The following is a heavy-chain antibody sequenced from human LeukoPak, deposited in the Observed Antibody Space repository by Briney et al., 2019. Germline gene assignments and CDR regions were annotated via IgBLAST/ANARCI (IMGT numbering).Heavy chain of an antibody. D-gene: IGHD3-10*01. CDR1: GGTFSSYD. V-gene: IGHV1-69*13. Sequence: SVKVSCKASGGTFSSYDISWARQAPGQGLEWMGGIIPIFGTANYAQKFQGRVTITADESTSTAYMELSSLRSEDTAVYYCAREWFGELSGKNWFDPWGQGTLVTVSS. CDR2: IIPIFGTA. CDR3: AREWFGELSGKNWFDP. J-gene: IGHJ5*02.